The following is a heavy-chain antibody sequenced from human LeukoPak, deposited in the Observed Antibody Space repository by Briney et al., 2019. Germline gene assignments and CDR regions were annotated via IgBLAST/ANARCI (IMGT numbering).Heavy chain of an antibody. V-gene: IGHV3-30-3*01. CDR3: ARTMYITGSSDFDY. D-gene: IGHD1-26*01. CDR1: GFTFSAYA. J-gene: IGHJ4*02. CDR2: ISYDGSKT. Sequence: PGGSLRLSCEASGFTFSAYAMTWVRQAPGKGLEWVAVISYDGSKTYYADSVKGRFTISRDNSKNTLYLQMNSLRAEDTALYYCARTMYITGSSDFDYWGQGTLVTVSS.